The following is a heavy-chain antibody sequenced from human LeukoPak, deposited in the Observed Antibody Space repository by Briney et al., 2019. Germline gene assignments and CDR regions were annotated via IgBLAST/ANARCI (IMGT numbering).Heavy chain of an antibody. CDR1: GGSISSYY. V-gene: IGHV4-4*07. CDR3: ARDTEDNRGSPYGIRN. J-gene: IGHJ4*02. D-gene: IGHD3-10*01. Sequence: SETLSLTCPFSGGSISSYYWRWVRQPAGRGLECIGRIYTSGSTNYNPSLQRRVPMSVVTSKMQFSLNPSAVTAEGRAVDYIARDTEDNRGSPYGIRNWGQGTLVTVSS. CDR2: IYTSGST.